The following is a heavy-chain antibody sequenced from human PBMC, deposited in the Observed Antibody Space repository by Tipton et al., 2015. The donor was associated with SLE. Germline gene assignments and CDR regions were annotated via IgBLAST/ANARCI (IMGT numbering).Heavy chain of an antibody. CDR3: ARDNYNNGGYRSPFAY. D-gene: IGHD3-10*01. V-gene: IGHV6-1*01. J-gene: IGHJ4*02. CDR1: GDSVSSSSAA. CDR2: TYYRDKWYT. Sequence: GLVKPSQTLSLTCGISGDSVSSSSAAWNWIRQSPSRGLEWLGRTYYRDKWYTGYAVSVKRRITITPDTTKNQSSLHLDSLTPEDTAVYYCARDNYNNGGYRSPFAYRPQRSLLTVSS.